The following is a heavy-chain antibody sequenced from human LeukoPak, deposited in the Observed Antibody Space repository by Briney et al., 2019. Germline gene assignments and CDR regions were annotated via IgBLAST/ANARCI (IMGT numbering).Heavy chain of an antibody. J-gene: IGHJ4*02. D-gene: IGHD6-19*01. V-gene: IGHV3-23*01. CDR3: AKVYSSGCFDY. CDR2: ITGSGGST. Sequence: GGSLRLSCAASGFTFSSYAMSWVRQAPGKGLGWVSAITGSGGSTYYADSVKGRFTISRDNSKNTLYLQMNSLRAEDTAVYYCAKVYSSGCFDYWGQGTLVTVSS. CDR1: GFTFSSYA.